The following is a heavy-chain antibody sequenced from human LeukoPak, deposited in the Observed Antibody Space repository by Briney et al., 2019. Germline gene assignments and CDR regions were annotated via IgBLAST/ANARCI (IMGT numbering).Heavy chain of an antibody. D-gene: IGHD6-19*01. CDR3: AKRRQWLVYYYFDY. J-gene: IGHJ4*02. V-gene: IGHV3-23*01. Sequence: GGSLRLSCAASGFTFSSYAMSWVRQAPGKGLEWVSAISGSGGSTYYADSVKGRFTISRDNSKNTLYLQMNSLRAEDAAVYYCAKRRQWLVYYYFDYWGQGTLVTVSS. CDR2: ISGSGGST. CDR1: GFTFSSYA.